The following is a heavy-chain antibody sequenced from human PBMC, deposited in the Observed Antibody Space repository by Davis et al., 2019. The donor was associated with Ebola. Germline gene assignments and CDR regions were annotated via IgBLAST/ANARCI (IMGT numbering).Heavy chain of an antibody. CDR3: ARATGGYYYYGMDV. D-gene: IGHD3-10*01. Sequence: AASVKVSCKASCYTFTSYGISWVRQAPGQGLEWMGWISAYNGNTNYAQKLQGRVTMTTDTSTSTAYMELRSLRSDDTAVYYCARATGGYYYYGMDVWGQGTTVTVSS. CDR2: ISAYNGNT. V-gene: IGHV1-18*01. J-gene: IGHJ6*02. CDR1: CYTFTSYG.